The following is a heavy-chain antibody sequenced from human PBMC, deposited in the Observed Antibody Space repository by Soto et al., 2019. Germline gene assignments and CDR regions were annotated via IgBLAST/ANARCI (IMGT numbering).Heavy chain of an antibody. J-gene: IGHJ4*02. Sequence: QVQLVESGGGVVQPGRSLRLSCAASGFTFSSYAMHWVRRAPGKGLEWMAVMSYDGSNKYYADSVKGRFTISRDNSKNTLYLQMNILRPEDTALYYCASDGGAYWGQGTMVIVSS. CDR1: GFTFSSYA. CDR3: ASDGGAY. D-gene: IGHD3-16*01. CDR2: MSYDGSNK. V-gene: IGHV3-30-3*01.